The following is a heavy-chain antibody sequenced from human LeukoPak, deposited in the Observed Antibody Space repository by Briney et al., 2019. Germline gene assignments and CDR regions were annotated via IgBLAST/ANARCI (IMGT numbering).Heavy chain of an antibody. Sequence: GGSLRLSCAASGFTFSSYGMHWVRQAPGKGLEWVAVIWYDGSNKYYADSVKGRFTISRDNSKNTLYLQMNSLRAEDTAVYYCAKDILGYYDSSGTPDHWSQGTLVTVSS. J-gene: IGHJ4*02. D-gene: IGHD3-22*01. CDR3: AKDILGYYDSSGTPDH. V-gene: IGHV3-33*06. CDR2: IWYDGSNK. CDR1: GFTFSSYG.